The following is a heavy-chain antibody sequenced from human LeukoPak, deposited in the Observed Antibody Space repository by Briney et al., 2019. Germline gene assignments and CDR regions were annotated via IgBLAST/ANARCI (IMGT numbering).Heavy chain of an antibody. V-gene: IGHV4-34*01. Sequence: KPSETLSLTCAVYGGSFSDYSWSWIRQPPGKGLEWIGEISHGGSTKYNPSLQSRVTMSIDTSKNQFSLKLSSVTAADTAVYYCARGRRGIVVVLSLRKTNWFDPWGQGTLVTVSS. CDR3: ARGRRGIVVVLSLRKTNWFDP. CDR2: ISHGGST. CDR1: GGSFSDYS. J-gene: IGHJ5*02. D-gene: IGHD2-2*01.